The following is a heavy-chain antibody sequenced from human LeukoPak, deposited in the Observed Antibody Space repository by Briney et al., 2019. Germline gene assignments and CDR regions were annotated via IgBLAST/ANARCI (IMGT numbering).Heavy chain of an antibody. D-gene: IGHD5-24*01. Sequence: PGGSLRLSCAASGFIFSSYGMHWVRHSPDKGLEWVTFIRFDGSTQYYADSVKGRFTISRDNSKDTLYLQMSSLRLEDTGVYYCAKEGGDGSPFDYWGQGILVTVSS. J-gene: IGHJ4*02. CDR2: IRFDGSTQ. CDR3: AKEGGDGSPFDY. CDR1: GFIFSSYG. V-gene: IGHV3-30*02.